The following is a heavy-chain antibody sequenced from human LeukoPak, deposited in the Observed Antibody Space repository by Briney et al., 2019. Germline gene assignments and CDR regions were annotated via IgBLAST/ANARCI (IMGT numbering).Heavy chain of an antibody. V-gene: IGHV3-21*01. CDR3: ARARLGGWGGNWFDP. D-gene: IGHD3-16*01. CDR1: GFTFSSYS. Sequence: GESLRLSCAASGFTFSSYSMNWVRQAPGKGLEWVSSISSSSSYIYYADSVKGRFTISRDNAKNSLYLQMNSLRAEDTAVYYCARARLGGWGGNWFDPWGQGTLVTVSS. CDR2: ISSSSSYI. J-gene: IGHJ5*02.